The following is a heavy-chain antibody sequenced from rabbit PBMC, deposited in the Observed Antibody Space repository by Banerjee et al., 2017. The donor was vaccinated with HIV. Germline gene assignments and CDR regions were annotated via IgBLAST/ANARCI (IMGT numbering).Heavy chain of an antibody. J-gene: IGHJ4*01. D-gene: IGHD1-1*01. Sequence: QEQLEESGGDLVKPEGSLTLTCTASGFTISSNAMCWVRQAPGKGLEWIACIDGGTTGETDYASWAKGRFTISKTSSTTVTLQMTSLTAADTATYFCAREFGSGYDFKLWGPGTLVTVS. CDR3: AREFGSGYDFKL. V-gene: IGHV1S45*01. CDR1: GFTISSNA. CDR2: IDGGTTGET.